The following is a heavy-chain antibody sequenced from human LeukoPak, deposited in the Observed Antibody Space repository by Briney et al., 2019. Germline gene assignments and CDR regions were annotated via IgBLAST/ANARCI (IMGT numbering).Heavy chain of an antibody. CDR2: ISSSSSYI. D-gene: IGHD6-19*01. CDR1: GFTFSSYS. Sequence: GGSLRLSCAASGFTFSSYSMNWVRQAPGKGLEWVSSISSSSSYIYYADSVRGRFTISRDNAKDSLYLQMNSLRAEDTAVYYCARGETVAALGDYWGQGTLVTVSS. CDR3: ARGETVAALGDY. J-gene: IGHJ4*02. V-gene: IGHV3-21*01.